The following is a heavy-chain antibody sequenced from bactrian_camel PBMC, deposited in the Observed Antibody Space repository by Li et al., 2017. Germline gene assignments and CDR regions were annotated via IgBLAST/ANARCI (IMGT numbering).Heavy chain of an antibody. Sequence: VQLVESGGGLVQPGGSLRLSCAASGFTFSTYTMSWVRQAPGKGLEWVSAIDSGGGSTYYADAVKGRFTISRDNSKNAVYLEMTNLKPEDTARYYCAATGMMMTIRGCLTQGTQVTVS. CDR2: IDSGGGST. D-gene: IGHD5*01. CDR1: GFTFSTYT. V-gene: IGHV3S40*01. J-gene: IGHJ4*01.